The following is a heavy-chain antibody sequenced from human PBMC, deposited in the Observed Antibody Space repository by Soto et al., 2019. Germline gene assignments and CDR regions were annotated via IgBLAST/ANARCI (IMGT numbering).Heavy chain of an antibody. J-gene: IGHJ6*02. Sequence: SETLSLTFTVSGGSISSGDYYWSWIRQPPGKGLEWIGYIYYSGSTYYNPSLKSRVTISVDTSKNQFSLKLSSVTAADTAVYYCARDRGAEYYYGMDVWGQGTTVTVSS. V-gene: IGHV4-30-4*01. D-gene: IGHD3-10*01. CDR1: GGSISSGDYY. CDR3: ARDRGAEYYYGMDV. CDR2: IYYSGST.